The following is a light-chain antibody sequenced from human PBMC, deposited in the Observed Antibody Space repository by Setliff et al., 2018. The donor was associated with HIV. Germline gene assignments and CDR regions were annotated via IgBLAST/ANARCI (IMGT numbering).Light chain of an antibody. V-gene: IGLV2-14*01. J-gene: IGLJ1*01. CDR1: SSDVGGYSH. CDR2: EVS. Sequence: LTQPASVSGSPGQSITISCTGTSSDVGGYSHVSWYQQHPGKAPKLIIYEVSNRPSGVSNRFSGSKSGNTASLTISGLQAEDEADYYCSSYAITNTLPFGTGTKVTVL. CDR3: SSYAITNTLP.